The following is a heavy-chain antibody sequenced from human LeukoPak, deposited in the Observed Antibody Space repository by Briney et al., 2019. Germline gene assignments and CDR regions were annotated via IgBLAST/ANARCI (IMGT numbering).Heavy chain of an antibody. CDR3: ARIRSFGSGWYNNWFDP. Sequence: NPGGSLRLSCAASGFTFSSYAMSWVRQAPGKGLEWVSSISSSSSYIYYADSVKGRFTIPRDNAKNSLYLQMNSLRAEDTAVYYCARIRSFGSGWYNNWFDPWGQGTLVTVSS. V-gene: IGHV3-21*01. CDR1: GFTFSSYA. J-gene: IGHJ5*02. D-gene: IGHD6-19*01. CDR2: ISSSSSYI.